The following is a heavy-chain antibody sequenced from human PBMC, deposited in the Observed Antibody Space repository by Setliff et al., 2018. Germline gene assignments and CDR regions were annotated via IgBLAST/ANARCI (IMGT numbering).Heavy chain of an antibody. Sequence: GESLKISCAASGFTFSSSSMTWVRQAPGKGLEWVSAINSGGSSTYYADSVKGRFTISRDDSKKTLYLQMNSLRAEDTAVYYCAKRGDSSSWLEYRGQGTLVTVSS. CDR2: INSGGSST. D-gene: IGHD6-13*01. CDR1: GFTFSSSS. V-gene: IGHV3-23*01. CDR3: AKRGDSSSWLEY. J-gene: IGHJ4*02.